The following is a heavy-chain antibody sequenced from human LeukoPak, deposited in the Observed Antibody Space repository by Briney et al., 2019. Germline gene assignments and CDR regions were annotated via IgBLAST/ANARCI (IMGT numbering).Heavy chain of an antibody. CDR2: INHSGST. J-gene: IGHJ4*02. CDR3: ARRMLGYCSSTSCYTKYFDY. V-gene: IGHV4-34*01. Sequence: PSETLSLTCAAYGGSFSGYYWSWIRQPPGKGLEWIGEINHSGSTNYNPSLKSRVTISVDTSKNQFSLKLSSVTAADTAVYYCARRMLGYCSSTSCYTKYFDYWGQGTLVTVSS. D-gene: IGHD2-2*02. CDR1: GGSFSGYY.